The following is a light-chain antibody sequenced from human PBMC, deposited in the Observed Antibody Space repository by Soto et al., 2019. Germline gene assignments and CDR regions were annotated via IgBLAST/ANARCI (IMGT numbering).Light chain of an antibody. J-gene: IGKJ1*01. CDR2: AAS. CDR1: QSISSY. V-gene: IGKV1-39*01. Sequence: DIQMTQSPSSLSASVGDRVTITCRASQSISSYLNWYQQKPGKAPKLLIYAASSLQSGVPSRFSGSGSGTDFTLTISSLQPEDFVTYYCQQSSTFGQGTKVEIK. CDR3: QQSST.